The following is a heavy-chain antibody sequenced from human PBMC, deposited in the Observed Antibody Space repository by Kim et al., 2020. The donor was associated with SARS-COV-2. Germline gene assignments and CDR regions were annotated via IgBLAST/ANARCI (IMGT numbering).Heavy chain of an antibody. CDR3: ARDGGSSDYYYYGMDV. J-gene: IGHJ6*02. CDR1: GGSISSGGYY. D-gene: IGHD5-12*01. Sequence: SETLSLTCTVSGGSISSGGYYWSWIRQHPGKGLEWIGYIYYSGSTYYNPSLKSRVTISVDTSKNQFSLKLRSVTAADTAVYYCARDGGSSDYYYYGMDVWSQETTVTISS. CDR2: IYYSGST. V-gene: IGHV4-31*03.